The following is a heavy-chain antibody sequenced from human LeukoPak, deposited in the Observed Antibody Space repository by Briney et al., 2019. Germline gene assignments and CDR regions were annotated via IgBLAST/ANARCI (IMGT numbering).Heavy chain of an antibody. V-gene: IGHV4-4*02. CDR1: GGSISSSNW. Sequence: PSGTLSLTCAVSGGSISSSNWWSWVRPPPGKGLEWIAEIYHSGNTNYNPSLKSRVTISVDKSKNQFSLKLRSVTAADTAVYYCARSITMVRGSLDYWGQGTLVTVSS. D-gene: IGHD3-10*01. CDR2: IYHSGNT. CDR3: ARSITMVRGSLDY. J-gene: IGHJ4*02.